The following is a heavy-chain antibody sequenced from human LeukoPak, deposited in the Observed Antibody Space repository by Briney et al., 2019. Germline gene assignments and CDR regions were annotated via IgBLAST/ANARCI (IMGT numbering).Heavy chain of an antibody. CDR3: ARVSGDYVWGSYRLNWFDP. Sequence: PSETLSLTCTVSGGSISSYYWGWIRQPPGKGLEWIGYIYYSGSTNYNPSLKSRVTISVDTSKNQFSLKLSSVTAADTAVYYCARVSGDYVWGSYRLNWFDPWGQGTLDTVSS. CDR1: GGSISSYY. V-gene: IGHV4-59*01. D-gene: IGHD3-16*02. CDR2: IYYSGST. J-gene: IGHJ5*02.